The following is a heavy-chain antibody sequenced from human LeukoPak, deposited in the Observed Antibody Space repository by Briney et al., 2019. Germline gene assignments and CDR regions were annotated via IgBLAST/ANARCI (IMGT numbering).Heavy chain of an antibody. CDR1: GFTFSGSA. D-gene: IGHD4-11*01. Sequence: GGSLRLSCAASGFTFSGSAMHWVRQASGKGLEWVGRIRSKANSYATAYAASVKGRFTISRDDSKNTAYLQMNSLKTEDTAVYYCTRHLYSNYDSRFDPWGQGTLVTVSS. CDR2: IRSKANSYAT. CDR3: TRHLYSNYDSRFDP. J-gene: IGHJ5*02. V-gene: IGHV3-73*01.